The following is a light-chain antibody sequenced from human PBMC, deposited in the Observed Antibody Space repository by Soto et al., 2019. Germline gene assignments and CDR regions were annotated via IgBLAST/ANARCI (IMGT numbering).Light chain of an antibody. CDR2: DVS. CDR3: SSYTTSSTYV. Sequence: QSALTQPASVSGSPGQSITVSCTGTSSDIGRYNYVSWYQQHPGKAPKLMIYDVSKRPSGVSNRFSGSKSANTASLTISGLQAEDEADYYCSSYTTSSTYVIGTGTKVTVL. V-gene: IGLV2-14*01. J-gene: IGLJ1*01. CDR1: SSDIGRYNY.